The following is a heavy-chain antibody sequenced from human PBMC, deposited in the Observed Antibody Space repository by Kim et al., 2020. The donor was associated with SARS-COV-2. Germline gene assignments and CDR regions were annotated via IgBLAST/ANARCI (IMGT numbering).Heavy chain of an antibody. CDR3: AGGFLAGQQLVRVWFDP. J-gene: IGHJ5*02. Sequence: SETLSLTCTVSGGSISSSSYYWGWIRQPPGKGLEWIGSIYYSGSTYYNPSLKSRVTISVDTSKNQFSLKLSSVTAADTAVYYCAGGFLAGQQLVRVWFDPWGQETLVTVSS. V-gene: IGHV4-39*01. CDR2: IYYSGST. D-gene: IGHD6-13*01. CDR1: GGSISSSSYY.